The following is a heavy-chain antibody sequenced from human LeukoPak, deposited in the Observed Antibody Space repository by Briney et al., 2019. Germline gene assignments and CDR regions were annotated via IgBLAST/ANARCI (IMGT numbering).Heavy chain of an antibody. J-gene: IGHJ4*02. CDR2: IYYSGNT. Sequence: SETLSLTCTVSGGSISSYYWSWIRQPPGKGLEWIGYIYYSGNTNYNPSLKSRVTMSVDTSKDQFSLKLSSVTAADTAVYYCARGSGWYYYWGQGTLVTVSS. V-gene: IGHV4-59*01. CDR1: GGSISSYY. D-gene: IGHD6-19*01. CDR3: ARGSGWYYY.